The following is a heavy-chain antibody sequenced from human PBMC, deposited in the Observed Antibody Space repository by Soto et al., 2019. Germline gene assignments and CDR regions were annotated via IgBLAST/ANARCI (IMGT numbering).Heavy chain of an antibody. CDR3: AGTSSLQVYYLDR. Sequence: QVQLQQSGPGLVRPSQTLSLTCAISGDSVSSNSAAWNWIRQSPSRGLEWLGRTYYRSRWYNDYAVSVRSRITGSPNPSKTLFSPHLNFVTPEEMGLYFCAGTSSLQVYYLDRLVEGSTVTVSS. V-gene: IGHV6-1*01. CDR1: GDSVSSNSAA. CDR2: TYYRSRWYN. D-gene: IGHD1-26*01. J-gene: IGHJ6*03.